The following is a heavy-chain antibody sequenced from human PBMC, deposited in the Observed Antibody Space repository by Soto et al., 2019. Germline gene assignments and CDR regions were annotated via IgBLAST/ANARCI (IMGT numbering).Heavy chain of an antibody. J-gene: IGHJ1*01. CDR2: INHSGST. Sequence: QVQLQQWGAGLLKPSETLSLTCAVYGGSFSGYYWSWIRQPPGKGLAWIGEINHSGSTNYNPSLKSRVTISVDTSKNQFSLKLSFVTAADTAGYYCARGGRCDWLLSGEYFQHWGQGTLVTVSS. D-gene: IGHD3-9*01. V-gene: IGHV4-34*01. CDR3: ARGGRCDWLLSGEYFQH. CDR1: GGSFSGYY.